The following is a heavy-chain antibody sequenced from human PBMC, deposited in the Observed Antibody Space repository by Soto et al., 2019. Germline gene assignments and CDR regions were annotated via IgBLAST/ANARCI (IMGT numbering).Heavy chain of an antibody. CDR2: INQDGSGT. V-gene: IGHV3-7*03. CDR3: ASYVRGNNRYVFDH. CDR1: GFTFSTSF. J-gene: IGHJ4*02. Sequence: EGQVVEYGGGLVERGGSLRLSCLASGFTFSTSFMGWVRQAPGKGLEWVANINQDGSGTYYFDSVKGRFTISRDNDKNIFFLQMNSLRGDDTAVYYFASYVRGNNRYVFDHWGQGTLVTVSS. D-gene: IGHD1-20*01.